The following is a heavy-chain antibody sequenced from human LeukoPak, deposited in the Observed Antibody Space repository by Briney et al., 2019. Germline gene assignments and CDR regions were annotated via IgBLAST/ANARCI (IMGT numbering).Heavy chain of an antibody. J-gene: IGHJ4*02. CDR3: AKAIVVVPAAMRGGFDY. CDR1: GFTFSSYA. V-gene: IGHV3-23*01. D-gene: IGHD2-2*01. CDR2: ISGSGGST. Sequence: GGSLRLSCAASGFTFSSYAMSWVRQAPGKGLEGVSAISGSGGSTYYADSVKGRFTISRDNSKNTLYLQMNSLRAEDTAVYYCAKAIVVVPAAMRGGFDYWGQGTLVTVSS.